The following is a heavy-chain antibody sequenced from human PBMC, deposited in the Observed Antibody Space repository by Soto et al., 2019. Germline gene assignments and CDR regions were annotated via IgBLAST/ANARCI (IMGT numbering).Heavy chain of an antibody. CDR3: ATWAGYSI. J-gene: IGHJ4*02. CDR2: MRPNNGNT. CDR1: GYTFTNYD. Sequence: QVQLVQTGAEVKKPGASVKVSCKASGYTFTNYDINWVRQATGQDLEWMGWMRPNNGNTGYAQNFQGGVPMTRNTSINTAYMALSSLRSEDTAVYCCATWAGYSIWCQGTLVTVSS. V-gene: IGHV1-8*01. D-gene: IGHD3-9*01.